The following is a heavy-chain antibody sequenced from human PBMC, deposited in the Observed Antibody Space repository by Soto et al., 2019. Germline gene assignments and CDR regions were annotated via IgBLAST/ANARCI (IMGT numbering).Heavy chain of an antibody. D-gene: IGHD1-26*01. CDR2: VTGYDGNA. CDR1: GYTFSHYG. Sequence: QVQLVQSGAEVKKSGASMKVSCKASGYTFSHYGISWVRQAPGQGLEWMGWVTGYDGNANYAQRFQGRVTMTTDTSTNTAYMDLRRQTSDDTAVYYCARTTHEEPTFDYWGQGTLVTVSS. J-gene: IGHJ4*02. V-gene: IGHV1-18*01. CDR3: ARTTHEEPTFDY.